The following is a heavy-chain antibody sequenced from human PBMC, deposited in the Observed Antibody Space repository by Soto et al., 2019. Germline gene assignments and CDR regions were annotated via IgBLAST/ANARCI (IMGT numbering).Heavy chain of an antibody. CDR2: INHSGST. CDR3: ARDYLSRGQWLESNFDY. CDR1: GGSFSGYY. D-gene: IGHD6-19*01. Sequence: SETLSLTCAVYGGSFSGYYWSWIRQPPGKGLEWIGEINHSGSTNYNPSLKSRVTISVDTSKNQFSLKLSSVTAADTAVYYCARDYLSRGQWLESNFDYWGQGTLVTVSS. V-gene: IGHV4-34*01. J-gene: IGHJ4*02.